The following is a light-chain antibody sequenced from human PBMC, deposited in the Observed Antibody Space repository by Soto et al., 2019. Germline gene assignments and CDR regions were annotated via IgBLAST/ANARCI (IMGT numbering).Light chain of an antibody. CDR2: GAS. CDR1: QSVSSN. Sequence: EIVMTQSPATLSVSPGERATLSCRASQSVSSNLAWYQQKPGQAPRLLIYGASTRATGIPARFSGSGYGTEFTLTISSLQSEDFAIYFCQQYNNWPPDRTFGQGTKVELK. V-gene: IGKV3-15*01. CDR3: QQYNNWPPDRT. J-gene: IGKJ1*01.